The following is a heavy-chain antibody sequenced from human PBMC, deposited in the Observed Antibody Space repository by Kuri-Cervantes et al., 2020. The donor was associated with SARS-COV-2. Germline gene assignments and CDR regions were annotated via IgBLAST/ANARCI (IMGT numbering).Heavy chain of an antibody. J-gene: IGHJ3*02. CDR1: GGSFSGYY. V-gene: IGHV4-34*01. Sequence: GSLRLSCAVYGGSFSGYYWSWIRQPPGKGLEWIGEINHSGSTNYNPSLKSRVTISVDTSKNQFSLKLSSVTAADTAVYYCARVGSTMVRGVIMRGADAFDIWGQGTMVTVSS. CDR2: INHSGST. D-gene: IGHD3-10*01. CDR3: ARVGSTMVRGVIMRGADAFDI.